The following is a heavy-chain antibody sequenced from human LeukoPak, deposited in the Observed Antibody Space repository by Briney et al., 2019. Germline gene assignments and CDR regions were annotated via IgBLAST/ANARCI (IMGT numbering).Heavy chain of an antibody. J-gene: IGHJ2*01. CDR1: GGTLSNHA. D-gene: IGHD7-27*01. CDR2: IIPVSGTT. V-gene: IGHV1-69*05. CDR3: ARSVNWGSPHYWYFDL. Sequence: SEKVSCKASGGTLSNHAVSWVRQAPGQGFEWMGWIIPVSGTTNYAQKFQGRVTITTDESTSTVYMDLSSLRSEDTAVYVCARSVNWGSPHYWYFDLWGRGTLVAVSS.